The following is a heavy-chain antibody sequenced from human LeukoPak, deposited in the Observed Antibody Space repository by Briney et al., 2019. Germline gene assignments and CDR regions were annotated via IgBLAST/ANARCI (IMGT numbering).Heavy chain of an antibody. CDR1: GFTFSSYA. CDR3: AKVPAYNFYTINYDSSGYHYFDY. CDR2: ISGSGGST. Sequence: GGSLRLSCAASGFTFSSYAMSWVRQAPGKGLEWVSAISGSGGSTYYADSVKGRFTISRDNSKNTLYLQMNSLRAEDTAVYYCAKVPAYNFYTINYDSSGYHYFDYWGQGTLVTVSS. V-gene: IGHV3-23*01. J-gene: IGHJ4*02. D-gene: IGHD3-22*01.